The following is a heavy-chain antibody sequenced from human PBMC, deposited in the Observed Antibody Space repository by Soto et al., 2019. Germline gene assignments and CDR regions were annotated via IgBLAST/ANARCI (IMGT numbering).Heavy chain of an antibody. Sequence: SETLSLTCPVSGGTISSYYWSWIRQPPGKGLEWIGYIYYSGSTNYNPSLKSRVTISVDTSKNQFSLKLSSVTAADTAVYYCARGHVVVVAAMFSWFDPWGQGTLVTVSS. J-gene: IGHJ5*02. CDR1: GGTISSYY. CDR3: ARGHVVVVAAMFSWFDP. CDR2: IYYSGST. V-gene: IGHV4-59*01. D-gene: IGHD2-15*01.